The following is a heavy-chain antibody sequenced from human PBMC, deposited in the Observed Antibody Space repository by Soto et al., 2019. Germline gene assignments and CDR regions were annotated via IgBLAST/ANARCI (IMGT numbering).Heavy chain of an antibody. V-gene: IGHV1-18*01. CDR1: GYPFTSYG. CDR3: AREAVSGRTGFDY. J-gene: IGHJ4*02. Sequence: ASLKVSCKSSGYPFTSYGMSWVRQALGQGLEWMGWVNAYNGNTNYAQKFQGRVTMTTDTSTSTAYMELRSLRSDDTAVYYCAREAVSGRTGFDYWGQGTLVTVSS. D-gene: IGHD6-19*01. CDR2: VNAYNGNT.